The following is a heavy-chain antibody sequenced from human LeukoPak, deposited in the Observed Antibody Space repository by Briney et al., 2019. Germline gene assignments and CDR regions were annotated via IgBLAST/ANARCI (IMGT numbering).Heavy chain of an antibody. CDR2: IYYSGST. Sequence: PSETLSLTCTVSGGSISSGDYYWSWIRQPPGKGLEWIGYIYYSGSTYNNPSLKSRVTISVDTSKNQFSLKLSSVTAADTAVYYCARERERYCSGGSCYPSRAFDIWGQGTMVTVSS. D-gene: IGHD2-15*01. J-gene: IGHJ3*02. CDR3: ARERERYCSGGSCYPSRAFDI. V-gene: IGHV4-30-4*01. CDR1: GGSISSGDYY.